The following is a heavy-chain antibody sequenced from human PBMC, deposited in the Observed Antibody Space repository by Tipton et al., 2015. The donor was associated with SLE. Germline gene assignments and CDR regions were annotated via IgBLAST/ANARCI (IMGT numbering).Heavy chain of an antibody. CDR1: GGFFRGYY. J-gene: IGHJ3*02. CDR2: INHSGST. CDR3: ARRGWVDAFDI. Sequence: TLSLTCAVSGGFFRGYYWSWIRQPPGKGLEWIGDINHSGSTNYNPSLKSRVTISVDTSKNQFSLKLSSVTAADTAVYYCARRGWVDAFDIWGQGTMVIVSS. V-gene: IGHV4-34*01. D-gene: IGHD6-19*01.